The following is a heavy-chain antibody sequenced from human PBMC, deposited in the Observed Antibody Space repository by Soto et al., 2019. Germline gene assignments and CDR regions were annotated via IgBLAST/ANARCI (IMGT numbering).Heavy chain of an antibody. J-gene: IGHJ6*03. Sequence: QVQLVESGGGLVKPGGSLRLSCAASGFTFSYSFMSWSRQTPGKGLEWLSYISGSDGNIYYADSVRGRFTISRDNAKNSVYLQMNSLRAEDTAVYYCAGDQGPNYMAVWGKGTTVTVS. CDR3: AGDQGPNYMAV. CDR2: ISGSDGNI. V-gene: IGHV3-11*01. CDR1: GFTFSYSF.